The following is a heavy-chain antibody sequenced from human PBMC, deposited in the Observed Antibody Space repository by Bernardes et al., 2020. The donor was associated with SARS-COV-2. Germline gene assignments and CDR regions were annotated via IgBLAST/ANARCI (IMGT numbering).Heavy chain of an antibody. CDR2: VIDTGST. CDR3: ARRRIGVTLWFDV. V-gene: IGHV4-34*12. J-gene: IGHJ5*02. CDR1: GGSFEGYF. D-gene: IGHD2-21*02. Sequence: SESLSLTCVVTGGSFEGYFWSWIRQSPKKGLEFIGEVIDTGSTNYNPSLKRRVTLSADKSKRQFSLNLSSLTAADNGLYYCARRRIGVTLWFDVWGQGILVTVSS.